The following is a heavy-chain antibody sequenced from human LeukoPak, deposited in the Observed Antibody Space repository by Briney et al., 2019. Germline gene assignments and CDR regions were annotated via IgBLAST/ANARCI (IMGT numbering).Heavy chain of an antibody. CDR2: INHSGST. CDR3: ARVVLGYDSSGYYYGFFDY. V-gene: IGHV4-34*01. J-gene: IGHJ4*02. D-gene: IGHD3-22*01. Sequence: SETLSLTCAVYGGSFSGYYWSWIRQPPGKGLEWIGEINHSGSTNYNPSFKSRVTISVDTSKNQFSLKLSSVTAADTAVYYCARVVLGYDSSGYYYGFFDYWGQGTLVTVSS. CDR1: GGSFSGYY.